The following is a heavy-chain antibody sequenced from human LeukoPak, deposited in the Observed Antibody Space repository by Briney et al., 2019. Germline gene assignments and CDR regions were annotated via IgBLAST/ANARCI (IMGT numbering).Heavy chain of an antibody. J-gene: IGHJ4*02. D-gene: IGHD3-22*01. Sequence: GGSLRLSCAASGFTFRTYGMHWVRQAPGKGLEWAAVIWYDGSNKYYADSVKGRFTISRDNSKNTLYLQMNSLRAEDTAVCYCARGTRYDSSGYYSQDLDYWGQGTLVTVSS. CDR1: GFTFRTYG. CDR2: IWYDGSNK. V-gene: IGHV3-33*01. CDR3: ARGTRYDSSGYYSQDLDY.